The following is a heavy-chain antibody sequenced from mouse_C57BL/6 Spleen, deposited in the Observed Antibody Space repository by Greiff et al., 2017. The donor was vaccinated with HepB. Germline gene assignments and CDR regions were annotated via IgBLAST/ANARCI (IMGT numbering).Heavy chain of an antibody. CDR1: GYTFTDYE. D-gene: IGHD2-4*01. Sequence: QVQLQQSGAELVRPGASVTLSCKASGYTFTDYEMHWVKQTPVHGLEWIGAIDPETGGTAYNQKFKGKAILTADKSSSTAYMELRSLTSEDSAVYYCTRSMSTTGDWYFDVWGTGTTVTVSS. J-gene: IGHJ1*03. CDR3: TRSMSTTGDWYFDV. V-gene: IGHV1-15*01. CDR2: IDPETGGT.